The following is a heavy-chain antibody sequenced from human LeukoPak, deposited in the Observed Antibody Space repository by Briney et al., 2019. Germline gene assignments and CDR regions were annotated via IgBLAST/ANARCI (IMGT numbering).Heavy chain of an antibody. CDR1: GYTFTSYG. J-gene: IGHJ4*02. CDR2: ISAYNGNT. Sequence: ASVKISCKASGYTFTSYGISWVRQAPGQGLEWMGWISAYNGNTNYAQKLQGRVTMTTDTSTSTAYMELRSLRSDDTAVYYCARENYYDSSGYYFFDYWGQGTLVTVSS. CDR3: ARENYYDSSGYYFFDY. D-gene: IGHD3-22*01. V-gene: IGHV1-18*01.